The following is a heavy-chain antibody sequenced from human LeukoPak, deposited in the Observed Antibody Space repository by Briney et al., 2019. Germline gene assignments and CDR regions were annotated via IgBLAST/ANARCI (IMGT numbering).Heavy chain of an antibody. CDR3: AGWGDSGYDHS. D-gene: IGHD5-12*01. Sequence: GGSLRLSCAGSGLTFSSYWMHWVRQAPGKGLVWVSRIKGDGSSTSYADSVKGRFTISRDKTKNTLYLQMNSLRAEDTAVYYCAGWGDSGYDHSWGQGTLVTVSS. CDR2: IKGDGSST. CDR1: GLTFSSYW. V-gene: IGHV3-74*01. J-gene: IGHJ4*02.